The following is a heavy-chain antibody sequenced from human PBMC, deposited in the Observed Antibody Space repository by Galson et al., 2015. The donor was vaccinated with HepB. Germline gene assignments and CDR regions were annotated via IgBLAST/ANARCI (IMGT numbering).Heavy chain of an antibody. CDR3: ARVGMGYGDPYYYGMDV. CDR2: ISRSSSVM. CDR1: GFTFSHYS. Sequence: SLRLSCAVSGFTFSHYSMNWVRQAPGKGLEWVSYISRSSSVMFYGDSVKGRFTISRDNARSSLYLQMNSLRAEDTAVYYCARVGMGYGDPYYYGMDVWGQGTTVTVSS. D-gene: IGHD4-17*01. V-gene: IGHV3-48*04. J-gene: IGHJ6*02.